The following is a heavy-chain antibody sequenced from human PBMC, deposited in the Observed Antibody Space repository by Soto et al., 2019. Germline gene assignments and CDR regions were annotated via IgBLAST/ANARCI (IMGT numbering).Heavy chain of an antibody. CDR3: ARVVASGWYDGWFDP. D-gene: IGHD6-19*01. Sequence: ASVKVSCKASGYTFTSYGISWVRQAPGQGLEWMGWISAYNGNTNYAQKLQGRVTMTTDTSTSTAYMELRSLRSDDTAVYYCARVVASGWYDGWFDPWGQGTLVTVSS. CDR1: GYTFTSYG. CDR2: ISAYNGNT. V-gene: IGHV1-18*01. J-gene: IGHJ5*02.